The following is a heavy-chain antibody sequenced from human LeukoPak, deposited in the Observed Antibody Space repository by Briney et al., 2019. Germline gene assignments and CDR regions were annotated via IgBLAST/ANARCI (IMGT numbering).Heavy chain of an antibody. D-gene: IGHD6-19*01. CDR1: GFTFSTYG. CDR2: ISGSGGNT. J-gene: IGHJ4*02. V-gene: IGHV3-23*01. CDR3: ARDRAVAGTENDY. Sequence: GGSLRLSCAASGFTFSTYGMSWVRQAPGKGLKWVSAISGSGGNTNYAHSVKGRFTISRDNSKNTLYLQMNSLRAEDTAVYYCARDRAVAGTENDYWGQGTLVTVSS.